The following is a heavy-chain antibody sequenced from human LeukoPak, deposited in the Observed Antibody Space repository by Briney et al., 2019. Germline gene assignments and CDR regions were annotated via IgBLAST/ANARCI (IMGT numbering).Heavy chain of an antibody. D-gene: IGHD4-11*01. V-gene: IGHV4-61*01. CDR2: IYYSGST. CDR3: ARVMTTTKQFDY. J-gene: IGHJ4*02. CDR1: GGSVSSGSYC. Sequence: SETLSLTCTVSGGSVSSGSYCWNWIRHPPGKGRGGIGYIYYSGSTNYNPSLKSRVTISVDTSKNQFSLKLSSVTAADTAVYYCARVMTTTKQFDYWGQGTLVTVSS.